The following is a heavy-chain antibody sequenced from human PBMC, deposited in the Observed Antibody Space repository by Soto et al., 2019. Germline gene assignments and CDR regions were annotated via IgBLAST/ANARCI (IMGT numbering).Heavy chain of an antibody. CDR1: GYTFTSYA. CDR2: INAGNGNT. CDR3: ARDLGGYVDWFDP. J-gene: IGHJ5*02. D-gene: IGHD6-25*01. V-gene: IGHV1-3*01. Sequence: RASVKVSCKASGYTFTSYAMHWVRQAPGQRLEWMGWINAGNGNTKYSQKFQGRVTITRDTSASTAYMELSSLRSEDTAVYYCARDLGGYVDWFDPWGQGTLVTVSS.